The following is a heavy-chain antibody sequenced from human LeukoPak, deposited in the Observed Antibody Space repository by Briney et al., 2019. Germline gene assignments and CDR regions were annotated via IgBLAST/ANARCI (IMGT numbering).Heavy chain of an antibody. V-gene: IGHV1-46*01. CDR2: INPSGGST. J-gene: IGHJ4*02. D-gene: IGHD6-19*01. CDR3: ARGIAVAGQLGPRYFDY. CDR1: GYTFTSYY. Sequence: ASVKVSCKASGYTFTSYYIHWVRQAPGQGLEWMGIINPSGGSTSYAQKFQGRVTMTRDTSTSTVYMELSSLRSEDTAVYYCARGIAVAGQLGPRYFDYWGRGTLVTVSS.